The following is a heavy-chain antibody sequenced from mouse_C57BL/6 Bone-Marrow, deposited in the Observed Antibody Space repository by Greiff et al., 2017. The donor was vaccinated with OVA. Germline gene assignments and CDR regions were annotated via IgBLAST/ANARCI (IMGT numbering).Heavy chain of an antibody. V-gene: IGHV5-6*01. J-gene: IGHJ4*01. D-gene: IGHD1-1*01. CDR2: ISSGGSYT. CDR1: GFTFSSYG. CDR3: ARNYGSSLYAMDY. Sequence: EVQGVESGGDLVKPGGSLKLSCAASGFTFSSYGMSWVRQTPDKRLEWVATISSGGSYTYYPDSVKGRFTISRDNAKNTLYLQMSSLKSEDTAMYYCARNYGSSLYAMDYWGQGTSLTVSS.